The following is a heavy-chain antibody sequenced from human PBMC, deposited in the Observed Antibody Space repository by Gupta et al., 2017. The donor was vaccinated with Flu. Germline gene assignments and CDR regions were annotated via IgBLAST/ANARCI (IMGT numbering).Heavy chain of an antibody. J-gene: IGHJ5*02. V-gene: IGHV4-59*01. Sequence: QVQLQESGPGLVKPSETLSLTCTVSGDSITSYYWSWIRQPPGKGLEWIGCMFYSGVTNYNPSLKSRVTMSVDTSKNQFSLKLSSVTAADTAVYYCTRDLDWKDDYWFDPWGQGTLVTVSS. CDR3: TRDLDWKDDYWFDP. D-gene: IGHD1-1*01. CDR1: GDSITSYY. CDR2: MFYSGVT.